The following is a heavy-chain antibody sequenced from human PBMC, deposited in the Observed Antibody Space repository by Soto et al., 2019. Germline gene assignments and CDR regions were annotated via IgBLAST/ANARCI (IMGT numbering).Heavy chain of an antibody. D-gene: IGHD5-12*01. V-gene: IGHV1-18*01. CDR2: ISAYNGNT. Sequence: QVQLVQSGAEVKKPGASVKVSCKASGYTFTSYGISWVRQAPGQGLEWMGWISAYNGNTNYAQKLQGRVTMTTDTXXXXXXXXXXXXXXXXXXVYYCARDNGYESDYWGQGTLVTVSS. J-gene: IGHJ4*02. CDR3: ARDNGYESDY. CDR1: GYTFTSYG.